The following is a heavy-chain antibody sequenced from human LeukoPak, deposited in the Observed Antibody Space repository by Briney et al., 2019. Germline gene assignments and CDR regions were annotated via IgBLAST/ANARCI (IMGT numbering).Heavy chain of an antibody. Sequence: ASVKVSCKASGYTFTSYGISWVRQALGQGLEWMGWISAYNGNTNYAQKLQGRVTMTTDTSTSTAYMELRSLRSDDTAVYYCARDLRYYDSSGYYFDYWGQGTLVTVSS. CDR2: ISAYNGNT. CDR3: ARDLRYYDSSGYYFDY. J-gene: IGHJ4*02. CDR1: GYTFTSYG. D-gene: IGHD3-22*01. V-gene: IGHV1-18*01.